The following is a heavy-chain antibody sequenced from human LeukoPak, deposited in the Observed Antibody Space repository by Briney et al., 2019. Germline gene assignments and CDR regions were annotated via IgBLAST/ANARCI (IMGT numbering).Heavy chain of an antibody. V-gene: IGHV3-33*01. CDR1: GFNLSNYA. Sequence: GGSLRLSCAVSGFNLSNYAMNWVRQAPGEGLAWVALIWFDGSNDYYVDSVRGRFTISRDNSKDTVFLQMNSLTVDDTAVYYCARSVGGRTGAIDSWGRGTLVTVS. J-gene: IGHJ5*01. CDR2: IWFDGSND. CDR3: ARSVGGRTGAIDS. D-gene: IGHD3-16*01.